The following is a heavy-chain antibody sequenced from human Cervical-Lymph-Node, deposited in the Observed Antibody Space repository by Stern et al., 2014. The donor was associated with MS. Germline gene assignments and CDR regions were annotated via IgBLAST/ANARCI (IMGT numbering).Heavy chain of an antibody. Sequence: RLASYWIGWVRQMPGKGLDWMGIIYPDDSDARYSPSFQGQVTLSIDQSINTAYLQWSSLKASDTATYYCVRPTGSYDFYNEGRGGIDVWGQGTTVIVSS. CDR2: IYPDDSDA. J-gene: IGHJ6*02. V-gene: IGHV5-51*01. CDR3: VRPTGSYDFYNEGRGGIDV. CDR1: RLASYW. D-gene: IGHD3-3*01.